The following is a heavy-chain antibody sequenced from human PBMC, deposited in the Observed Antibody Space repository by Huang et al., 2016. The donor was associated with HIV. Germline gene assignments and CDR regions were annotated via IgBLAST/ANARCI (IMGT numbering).Heavy chain of an antibody. CDR3: ARHFSYYDSSGYTPWDAFDI. J-gene: IGHJ3*02. D-gene: IGHD3-22*01. CDR2: IYYSGST. V-gene: IGHV4-39*01. CDR1: GGSITSSSYY. Sequence: QLQLHGSGPGLVKPSETLSLTCTVSGGSITSSSYYWGWIRQPPGKGLEWVGSIYYSGSTDYNPSLKSRVTVSVDTSKNQFSLKLSSVTAADTAVYYCARHFSYYDSSGYTPWDAFDIWGQGTMVTVSS.